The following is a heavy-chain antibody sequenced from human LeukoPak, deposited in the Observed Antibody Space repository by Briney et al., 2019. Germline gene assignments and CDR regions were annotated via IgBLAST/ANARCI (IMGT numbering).Heavy chain of an antibody. Sequence: GGSLRLSCAASGFTFSSYGMHWVCQAPGKGLKWVAVIADDGSNKYYADSVKGRFTISRDNSNNTLYLQMSSLRAEDAAVYYCARVDDLDAFDTWGQGTMVTVSS. D-gene: IGHD2-2*03. CDR3: ARVDDLDAFDT. CDR2: IADDGSNK. J-gene: IGHJ3*02. V-gene: IGHV3-30*03. CDR1: GFTFSSYG.